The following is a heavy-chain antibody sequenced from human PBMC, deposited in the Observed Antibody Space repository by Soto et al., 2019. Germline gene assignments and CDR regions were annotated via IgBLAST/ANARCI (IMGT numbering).Heavy chain of an antibody. CDR1: GGTISSGGYY. V-gene: IGHV4-31*03. CDR2: IYYSGST. Sequence: SETLSLTCTVSGGTISSGGYYWSWIRQHPGKGMEWIGYIYYSGSTYYNPSLKSRVTISVDTSKNQFSLKLSSVTAADTAVYYCVREGGIVGESAAVSLGEGTLISVSS. D-gene: IGHD1-26*01. CDR3: VREGGIVGESAAVS. J-gene: IGHJ5*02.